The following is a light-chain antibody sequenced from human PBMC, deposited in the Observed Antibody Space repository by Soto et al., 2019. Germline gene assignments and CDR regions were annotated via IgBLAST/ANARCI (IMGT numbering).Light chain of an antibody. CDR1: SSDVGGYNY. CDR2: EVS. J-gene: IGLJ2*01. CDR3: SSYAGSNNLV. V-gene: IGLV2-8*01. Sequence: QSVLTQPHSASGSPGQSVTISCTGTSSDVGGYNYVSWYQQHPGKAPKLMIYEVSKRPSGVPDRFSGSKSGNTASLTVSGLQSEYEADYYCSSYAGSNNLVFCGGTKVTVL.